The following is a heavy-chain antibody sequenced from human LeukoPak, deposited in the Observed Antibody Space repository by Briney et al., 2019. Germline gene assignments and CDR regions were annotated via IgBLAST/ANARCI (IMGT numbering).Heavy chain of an antibody. CDR2: IYPGDFDT. D-gene: IGHD1-26*01. CDR1: GYSFTSYW. Sequence: GESLKISCQGSGYSFTSYWIGWVRQMPGKGLEWMGIIYPGDFDTRYSPSFQGQVTISADKSISTAYLQWSSLKASDTAMYYCARHGYSGSYYNGAFDIWGQGTMVTVSS. J-gene: IGHJ3*02. V-gene: IGHV5-51*01. CDR3: ARHGYSGSYYNGAFDI.